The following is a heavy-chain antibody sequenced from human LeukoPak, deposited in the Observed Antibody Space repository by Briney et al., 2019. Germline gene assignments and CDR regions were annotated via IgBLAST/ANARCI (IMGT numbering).Heavy chain of an antibody. Sequence: SVKVSCKASGGTFSSYAISWVRQAPGQGLEWMGGIIPIFGTANYAQKFQGRVTITADKSTSTAYMELSSLRSEDTAVYYCASSDPRYCSSTSCYGWFDPGAREPWSPSPQ. CDR1: GGTFSSYA. V-gene: IGHV1-69*06. D-gene: IGHD2-2*01. CDR2: IIPIFGTA. J-gene: IGHJ5*02. CDR3: ASSDPRYCSSTSCYGWFDP.